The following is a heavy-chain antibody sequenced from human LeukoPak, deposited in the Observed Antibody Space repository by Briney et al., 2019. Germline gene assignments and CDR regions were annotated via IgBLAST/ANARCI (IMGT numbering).Heavy chain of an antibody. V-gene: IGHV3-23*01. D-gene: IGHD3-22*01. Sequence: GGSLRLSCAASGFTFSSYAMSWVRQAPGKGLEWVSAISGSGGSTYYADSVKGRFTISRDNSKNTLYLQMNSLRAEDTAVYYCAKGGAEDSSGYYSYYYYGMDVWGQGTTVTVSS. CDR3: AKGGAEDSSGYYSYYYYGMDV. CDR1: GFTFSSYA. CDR2: ISGSGGST. J-gene: IGHJ6*02.